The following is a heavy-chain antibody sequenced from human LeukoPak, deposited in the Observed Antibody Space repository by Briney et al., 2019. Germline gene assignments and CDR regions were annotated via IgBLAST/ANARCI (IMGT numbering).Heavy chain of an antibody. Sequence: GGSLRLSCAASGLTFSSYAMSWVRQAPGKGLEWVSTISGSGGGTYYADSVKGRFTISRDNSRNTLDLQMNSLRVEDTAVYFCAKDAYYDSTGYYFDYWGQGTLVTVSS. CDR3: AKDAYYDSTGYYFDY. CDR1: GLTFSSYA. V-gene: IGHV3-23*01. CDR2: ISGSGGGT. J-gene: IGHJ4*02. D-gene: IGHD3-22*01.